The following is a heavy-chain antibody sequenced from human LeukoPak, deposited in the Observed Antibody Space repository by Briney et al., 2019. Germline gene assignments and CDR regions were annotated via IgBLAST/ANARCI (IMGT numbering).Heavy chain of an antibody. D-gene: IGHD3-10*01. CDR2: IYYSGST. CDR3: ARYMVRGPLVYYYGMDV. V-gene: IGHV4-59*08. J-gene: IGHJ6*02. Sequence: SETLSLTCTVSGGSISSYYWSWIRKPPGKGLEWIGYIYYSGSTNYNPSLKSRVTISVDTSKNQFSLKLSSVTAADTAVYYCARYMVRGPLVYYYGMDVWGQGTTVTVSS. CDR1: GGSISSYY.